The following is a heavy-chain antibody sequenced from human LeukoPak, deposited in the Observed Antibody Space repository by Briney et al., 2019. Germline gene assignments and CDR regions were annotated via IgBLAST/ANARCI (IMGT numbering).Heavy chain of an antibody. D-gene: IGHD3-22*01. CDR1: GFTFSSYA. V-gene: IGHV3-23*01. CDR2: ITSSGGST. J-gene: IGHJ4*02. CDR3: ATDRPNYYDSSGHYSRRNGDY. Sequence: GGSLRLSCAASGFTFSSYAMRWVRQAPGKGLEWVSSITSSGGSTYYAGSVKGQFTTSRDNSKNTVYLQMNSLRAEDTAVYYCATDRPNYYDSSGHYSRRNGDYWGQGTLVTVSS.